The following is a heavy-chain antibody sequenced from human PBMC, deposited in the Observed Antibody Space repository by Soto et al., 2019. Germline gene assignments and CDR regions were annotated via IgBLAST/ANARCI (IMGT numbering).Heavy chain of an antibody. CDR1: GFTFSSYA. Sequence: GGSLRLSCAASGFTFSSYAMSWVRQAPGKGLEWVSAISGSSGSTYYADSVKGRFTISRDKSKNTLYLQMNSLRAEDTAVYYCAKAYDDFWSGPTYYYYGIDVWGQGTTVTVSS. D-gene: IGHD3-3*01. CDR3: AKAYDDFWSGPTYYYYGIDV. CDR2: ISGSSGST. V-gene: IGHV3-23*01. J-gene: IGHJ6*02.